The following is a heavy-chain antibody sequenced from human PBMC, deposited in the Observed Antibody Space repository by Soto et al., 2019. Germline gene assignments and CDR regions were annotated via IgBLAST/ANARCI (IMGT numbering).Heavy chain of an antibody. CDR3: ARDTHWGLGD. J-gene: IGHJ4*02. CDR1: GDSINTNNW. V-gene: IGHV4-4*02. CDR2: IYHTGST. D-gene: IGHD7-27*01. Sequence: QVQLQESGPGLVKPSETLSLTCAVSGDSINTNNWWSWVRQPPGRGLEWIGEIYHTGSTNYNPSLKGRVTISADRSKNQLSLRLNSVTAADTAVYFCARDTHWGLGDWGQGTLVIVSS.